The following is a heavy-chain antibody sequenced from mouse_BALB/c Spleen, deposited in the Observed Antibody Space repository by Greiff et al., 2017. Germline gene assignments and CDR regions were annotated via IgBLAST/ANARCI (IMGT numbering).Heavy chain of an antibody. CDR3: ARHPVLLFYAMDY. CDR2: ISSGGGST. D-gene: IGHD1-1*01. J-gene: IGHJ4*01. CDR1: GFAFSSYD. V-gene: IGHV5-12-1*01. Sequence: EVQLVESGGGLVKPGGSLKLSCAASGFAFSSYDMSWVRQTPEKRLEWVAYISSGGGSTYYPDTVKGRFTISRDNAKNTLYLQMSSLKSEDTAMYYCARHPVLLFYAMDYWGQGTSVTVSS.